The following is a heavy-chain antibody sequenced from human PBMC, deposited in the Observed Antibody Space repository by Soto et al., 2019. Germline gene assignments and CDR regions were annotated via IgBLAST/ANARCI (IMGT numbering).Heavy chain of an antibody. V-gene: IGHV4-4*02. Sequence: VQLRQSGPGLVKPSGHLSITCTVSGASISSSNWWTWVLQAPGKGLESIGETYHVAIPYYNPSLTRRGSITVYKANNQFSLNLTPLPTADTAMYYCATLPTRVVVSVLPVPTWGQGTQVTVSS. CDR3: ATLPTRVVVSVLPVPT. CDR1: GASISSSNW. J-gene: IGHJ4*02. D-gene: IGHD2-15*01. CDR2: TYHVAIP.